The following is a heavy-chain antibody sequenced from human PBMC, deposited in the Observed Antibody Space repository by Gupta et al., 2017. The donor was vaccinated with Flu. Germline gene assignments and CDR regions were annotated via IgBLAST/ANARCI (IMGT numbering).Heavy chain of an antibody. Sequence: WFSQAPGKGREWVGFIRSKAHGGTTDFAAPVKGRFIISRDDSTNIAHLQINSLKTDDTAVYYCTRGWYSSSSRYYYYGMDVWGQGTTVTVSS. D-gene: IGHD6-6*01. CDR2: IRSKAHGGTT. V-gene: IGHV3-49*03. CDR3: TRGWYSSSSRYYYYGMDV. J-gene: IGHJ6*02.